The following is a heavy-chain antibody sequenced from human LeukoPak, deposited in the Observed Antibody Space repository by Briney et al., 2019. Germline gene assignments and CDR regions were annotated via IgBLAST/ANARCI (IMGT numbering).Heavy chain of an antibody. Sequence: GGSLRPSCAAFGFTFSPYSMNWVRQAPGKGLEWISYISTSTSTIYYADSVKGRFTISRDNAKKSLYLQMDRLRDEDTAVYYCVRERTYGEFFDCWGQGTLVTVSS. CDR1: GFTFSPYS. CDR2: ISTSTSTI. V-gene: IGHV3-48*02. D-gene: IGHD3-10*01. CDR3: VRERTYGEFFDC. J-gene: IGHJ4*02.